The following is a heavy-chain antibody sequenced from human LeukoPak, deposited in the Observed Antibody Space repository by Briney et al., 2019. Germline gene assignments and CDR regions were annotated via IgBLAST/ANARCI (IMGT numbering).Heavy chain of an antibody. D-gene: IGHD2-15*01. Sequence: GGSLRLSCAASGFTFSSSAMSWVRQAPGKGLEWVSAISNNRGYTYYADSVQGRFTISRDNSKSTLCLQMNSLRAEDTAVYYWAKQLGYCSGGSCYFPYWGQGTLVTVSS. CDR3: AKQLGYCSGGSCYFPY. CDR1: GFTFSSSA. CDR2: ISNNRGYT. V-gene: IGHV3-23*01. J-gene: IGHJ4*02.